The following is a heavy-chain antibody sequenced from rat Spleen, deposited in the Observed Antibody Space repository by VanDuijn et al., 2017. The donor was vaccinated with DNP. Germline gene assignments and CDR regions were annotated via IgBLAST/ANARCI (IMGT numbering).Heavy chain of an antibody. V-gene: IGHV3-1*01. D-gene: IGHD5-1*01. CDR1: GYSITSNY. Sequence: EVQLQESGPGLVKSSQSLSLTCSVTGYSITSNYWAWIRKFPGDKMEWIGYINYSGGTGYNPSLKSRISITRDTSKNQFFLQLSSITAEDTATYYCARGAGSPYWYFDFWGQGVMVTVSS. CDR2: INYSGGT. CDR3: ARGAGSPYWYFDF. J-gene: IGHJ2*01.